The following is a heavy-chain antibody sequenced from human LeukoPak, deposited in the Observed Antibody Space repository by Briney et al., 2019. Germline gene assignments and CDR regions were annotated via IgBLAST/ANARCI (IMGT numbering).Heavy chain of an antibody. J-gene: IGHJ4*02. CDR2: VYHTGHT. V-gene: IGHV4-59*01. Sequence: SETLSLTCTVSGDSISGDYWSWIRQPPGKGLEWIGYVYHTGHTHYSPSLKSRVTVSLDTSRNQVSLILSSVTAADTAVYYCARHRFGHLFDYWGQGTLVIVSS. CDR1: GDSISGDY. D-gene: IGHD3-16*01. CDR3: ARHRFGHLFDY.